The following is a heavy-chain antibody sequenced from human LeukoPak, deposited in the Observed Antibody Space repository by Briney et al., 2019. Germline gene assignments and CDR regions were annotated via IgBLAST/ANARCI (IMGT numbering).Heavy chain of an antibody. D-gene: IGHD1-26*01. CDR3: AREIVGFDY. Sequence: ASVKVSCKASGYTFTGYFMHWVRQAPGQGLEWMGWISAYNGNTNYAQKLQGRVTMTTDTSTSTAYMELRSLRSDDTAVYYCAREIVGFDYWGQGTLVTVSS. CDR2: ISAYNGNT. J-gene: IGHJ4*02. CDR1: GYTFTGYF. V-gene: IGHV1-18*04.